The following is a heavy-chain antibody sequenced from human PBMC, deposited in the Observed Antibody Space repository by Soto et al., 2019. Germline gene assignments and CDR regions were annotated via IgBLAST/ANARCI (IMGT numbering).Heavy chain of an antibody. CDR2: IIPILGIA. V-gene: IGHV1-69*04. J-gene: IGHJ5*02. D-gene: IGHD2-2*01. Sequence: ASVKVSCKASGGTFSSYTISWVRQAPGQGLEWMGRIIPILGIANYAQKFQGRVTITADKSTSTAYMELSSLRSEDTAVYYCARDPPQVPANPQNWFDPWGQGTLVTVSS. CDR3: ARDPPQVPANPQNWFDP. CDR1: GGTFSSYT.